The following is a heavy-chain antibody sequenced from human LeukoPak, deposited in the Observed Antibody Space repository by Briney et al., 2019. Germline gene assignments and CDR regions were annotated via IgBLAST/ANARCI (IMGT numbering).Heavy chain of an antibody. CDR2: INSDGSYT. V-gene: IGHV3-74*01. D-gene: IGHD2-2*01. J-gene: IGHJ4*02. CDR1: GFTFSRYW. CDR3: ARICSTTDCLISA. Sequence: GGSLRLSCAASGFTFSRYWMHWVRQAPGKGLVWVSRINSDGSYTSYADFVKGRFTISRDNAKNTVYLQMSSLRAEDTAVYYCARICSTTDCLISAWGQGTQVTVSS.